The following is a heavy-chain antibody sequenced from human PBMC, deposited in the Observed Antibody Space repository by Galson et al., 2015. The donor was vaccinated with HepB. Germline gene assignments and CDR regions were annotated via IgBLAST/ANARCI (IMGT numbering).Heavy chain of an antibody. Sequence: SVKVSCKASGYTFTSYGISWVRQAPGQGLEWLGWISAYKGNTNYAQKLKGRVTMTTDTSTSTAYMELRSLRSDDTAVYYFAGGVVVVVAAPFDYWGQGTLVTVSS. CDR2: ISAYKGNT. D-gene: IGHD2-15*01. CDR1: GYTFTSYG. J-gene: IGHJ4*02. V-gene: IGHV1-18*01. CDR3: AGGVVVVVAAPFDY.